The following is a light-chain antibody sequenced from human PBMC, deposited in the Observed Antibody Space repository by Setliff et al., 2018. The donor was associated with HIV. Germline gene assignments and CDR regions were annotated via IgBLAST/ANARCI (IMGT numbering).Light chain of an antibody. V-gene: IGLV1-40*01. CDR2: SFT. J-gene: IGLJ1*01. CDR3: QSYDSSLSGYV. CDR1: SSNIGAGFD. Sequence: QSVLTQPPSVSGASGQRVTISCTGSSSNIGAGFDVHWYQQFPGTAPKLLIYSFTNRPSGVPDRFSGSKSGTSASLAIAGLQAEDEADYYCQSYDSSLSGYVFGTGTKVTVL.